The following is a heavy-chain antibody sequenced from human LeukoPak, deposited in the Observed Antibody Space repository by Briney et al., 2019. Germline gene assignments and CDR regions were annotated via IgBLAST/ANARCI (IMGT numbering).Heavy chain of an antibody. D-gene: IGHD3-22*01. CDR3: TRVRYDTSGRYDAFDI. CDR2: IRSKAYGGTT. J-gene: IGHJ3*02. CDR1: GFTFGEYA. V-gene: IGHV3-49*03. Sequence: PGGSLRLSCTASGFTFGEYAMSWFRQAPGKGLEWVGFIRSKAYGGTTEYAASVKGRFTISGDDSKTIAYLQMSSLKTEDTAVYYCTRVRYDTSGRYDAFDIWGQGTMVTVSS.